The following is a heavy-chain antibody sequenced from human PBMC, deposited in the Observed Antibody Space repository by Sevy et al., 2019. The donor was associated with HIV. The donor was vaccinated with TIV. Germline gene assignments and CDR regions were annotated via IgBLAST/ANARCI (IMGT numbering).Heavy chain of an antibody. V-gene: IGHV1-18*01. D-gene: IGHD2-2*01. CDR2: ISAYNGNT. CDR3: ARGYCSSTSCESYYYYGMDV. CDR1: GYTFTSYG. Sequence: ASVKVSCKASGYTFTSYGISWVRQAPGQGLEWMGWISAYNGNTTYAQKLQGRVTMTTDTSTSTAYMELRSLRSDDTAVYYCARGYCSSTSCESYYYYGMDVWGQGTTVTVSS. J-gene: IGHJ6*02.